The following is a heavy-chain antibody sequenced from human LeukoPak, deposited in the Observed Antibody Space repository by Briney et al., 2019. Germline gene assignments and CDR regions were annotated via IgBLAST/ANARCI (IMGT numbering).Heavy chain of an antibody. CDR1: GGPFSSYY. V-gene: IGHV4-59*01. Sequence: SETLSLPCTVSGGPFSSYYWSWIRQPPGKGLEWMGYISYSGSNNYNPSLKSRVTISVDTSKNQFSLKLSSVTAADTAVYYCARGEVAGTYYYYYYGMDVWGQGTTVTVSS. CDR2: ISYSGSN. CDR3: ARGEVAGTYYYYYYGMDV. D-gene: IGHD6-19*01. J-gene: IGHJ6*02.